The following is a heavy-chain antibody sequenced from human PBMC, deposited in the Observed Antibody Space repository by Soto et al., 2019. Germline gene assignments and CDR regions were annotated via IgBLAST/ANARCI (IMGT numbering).Heavy chain of an antibody. V-gene: IGHV3-23*01. J-gene: IGHJ4*02. D-gene: IGHD5-18*01. CDR2: ISGSGGST. Sequence: GGSLRLSCAASGFTFSSYAMSWVRQAPGKGLEWVSAISGSGGSTYYADSVKGRFTIFRDNSKNTLYLQMNSLRAEDTAVFYCAKAWGQLWPLFDDWAQGTLVTVSS. CDR1: GFTFSSYA. CDR3: AKAWGQLWPLFDD.